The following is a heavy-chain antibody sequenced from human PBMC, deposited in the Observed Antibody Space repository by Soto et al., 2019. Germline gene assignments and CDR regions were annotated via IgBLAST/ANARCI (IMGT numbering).Heavy chain of an antibody. J-gene: IGHJ3*02. CDR3: VRSPSHGAFDI. Sequence: QVQLGESGGDVVQPGRSLRLSCAASGSTFSSYDIHWVRQVPGKGLEWVAHISPKGNNAYYADSVKGRFTISRDTATNTVYLKVNSLRPEDTAVYHCVRSPSHGAFDIWGQGTLVTVSS. CDR1: GSTFSSYD. V-gene: IGHV3-30-3*01. CDR2: ISPKGNNA.